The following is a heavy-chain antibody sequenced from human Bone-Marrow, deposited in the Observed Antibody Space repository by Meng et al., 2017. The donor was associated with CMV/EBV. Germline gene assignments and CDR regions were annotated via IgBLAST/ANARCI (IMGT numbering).Heavy chain of an antibody. Sequence: GESLKISCAASGFTFSSYEMNWVRQAPGKGLEWVSYISSRGNTIYYTDSVKGRFTISRDNTKNSLYLQMNNLRAEDTAVYYCARDTPSWDDFWSGYGYFGMDVWGQGTTVTVSS. CDR1: GFTFSSYE. V-gene: IGHV3-48*03. J-gene: IGHJ6*02. D-gene: IGHD3-3*01. CDR2: ISSRGNTI. CDR3: ARDTPSWDDFWSGYGYFGMDV.